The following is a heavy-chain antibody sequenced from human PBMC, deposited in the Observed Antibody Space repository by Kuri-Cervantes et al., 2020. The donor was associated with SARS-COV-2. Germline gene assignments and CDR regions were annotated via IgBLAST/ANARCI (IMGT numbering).Heavy chain of an antibody. Sequence: ASVKVSCKASGYTFTSYGISWVRQAPGQGLEWMGWISAYNGTTNYAQKLQGRVTMTTDTSTSTAYMELRSLRSDDTAVYYCAREVCVGIAAAGKACYYYYGMDVWGQGTTVTVSS. V-gene: IGHV1-18*01. CDR1: GYTFTSYG. CDR3: AREVCVGIAAAGKACYYYYGMDV. D-gene: IGHD6-13*01. J-gene: IGHJ6*02. CDR2: ISAYNGTT.